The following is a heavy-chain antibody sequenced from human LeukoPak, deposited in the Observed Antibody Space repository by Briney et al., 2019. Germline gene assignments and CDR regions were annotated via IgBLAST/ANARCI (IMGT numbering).Heavy chain of an antibody. D-gene: IGHD2-15*01. CDR1: GGSISSGGHY. CDR3: ARLVCGGGSCPAEFDY. CDR2: IYYSGST. J-gene: IGHJ4*02. V-gene: IGHV4-39*02. Sequence: SETPSLTRIVSGGSISSGGHYWGWIRQPPGKGLEWIGSIYYSGSTYYNPSLNSRVTMFIDMSKNHFSLKMSSVTATDTAVYYCARLVCGGGSCPAEFDYWGQGTLVTVSS.